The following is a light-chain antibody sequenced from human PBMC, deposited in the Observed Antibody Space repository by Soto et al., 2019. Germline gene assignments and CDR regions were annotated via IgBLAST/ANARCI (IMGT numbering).Light chain of an antibody. V-gene: IGKV1-39*01. J-gene: IGKJ2*01. CDR1: QSISSY. CDR2: AAS. Sequence: DIQMNQSPSSLSASVGDRVTITCRASQSISSYLNWYQQKPGKAPQLLIYAASSLQSGVASRFSGSGSGTDFTLTISSLQPEDFATYYCQQSYSTPRTFGQGTKLEIK. CDR3: QQSYSTPRT.